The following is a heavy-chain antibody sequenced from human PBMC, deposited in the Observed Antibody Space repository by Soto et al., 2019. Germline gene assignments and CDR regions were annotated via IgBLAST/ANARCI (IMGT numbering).Heavy chain of an antibody. V-gene: IGHV3-30*03. Sequence: PGGSLRLSCATSGFMFNDYAMYWVRQAPGQGLEWVAMISSDGNHQFYVDNVRGRFTVSRDNSKNTPNLQMNSLRPEDTAVYYCSRGTYYPQSSGLHADYWGPGTVVTVSS. J-gene: IGHJ4*02. CDR3: SRGTYYPQSSGLHADY. D-gene: IGHD3-22*01. CDR1: GFMFNDYA. CDR2: ISSDGNHQ.